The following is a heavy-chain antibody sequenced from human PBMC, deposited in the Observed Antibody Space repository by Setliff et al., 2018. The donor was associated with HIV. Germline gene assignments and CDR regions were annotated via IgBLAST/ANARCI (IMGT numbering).Heavy chain of an antibody. V-gene: IGHV4-59*11. Sequence: ETLSLTCSVSGGSISSHYWTWIRQSPGKGLEWIGSVDYSGDTDYNPSLKSRVSTSVDTSKNQFSLKLSSVTAADTAVYYCARHTIGVATWSDGFDFWGQGRLVTVSS. CDR2: VDYSGDT. J-gene: IGHJ4*02. D-gene: IGHD6-19*01. CDR1: GGSISSHY. CDR3: ARHTIGVATWSDGFDF.